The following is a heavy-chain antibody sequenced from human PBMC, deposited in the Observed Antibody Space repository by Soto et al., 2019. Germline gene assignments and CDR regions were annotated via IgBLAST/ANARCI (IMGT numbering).Heavy chain of an antibody. CDR2: IIPIFGTA. J-gene: IGHJ5*02. V-gene: IGHV1-69*13. CDR1: GGTFSSYA. Sequence: SVKVSCKASGGTFSSYAISWVRQAPGQGLEWMGGIIPIFGTANYAQKFQGRVTITADESTSTAYMELSSLRSEDTAVYYCARDNPQTSAARRGLNRCDAWGQGTLVTVSS. CDR3: ARDNPQTSAARRGLNRCDA. D-gene: IGHD6-6*01.